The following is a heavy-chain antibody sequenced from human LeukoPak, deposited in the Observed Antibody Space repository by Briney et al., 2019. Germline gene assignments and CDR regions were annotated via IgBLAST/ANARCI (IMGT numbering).Heavy chain of an antibody. V-gene: IGHV4-34*01. CDR3: ARDSYYDSSGYPWDV. D-gene: IGHD3-22*01. Sequence: PSETLSLTCAVYGGSFSGYYWSWIRQPPGKGLEWIGSIYYSGSTYYNPSLKSRVTISVDTSKNQFSLKLSSVTAADTAVYYCARDSYYDSSGYPWDVWGKGTTVTVSS. CDR1: GGSFSGYY. J-gene: IGHJ6*04. CDR2: IYYSGST.